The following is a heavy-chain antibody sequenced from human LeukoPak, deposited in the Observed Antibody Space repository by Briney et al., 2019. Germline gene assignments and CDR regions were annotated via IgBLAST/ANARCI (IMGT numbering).Heavy chain of an antibody. CDR3: AKAQPPITMIVVVTYFDP. J-gene: IGHJ5*02. V-gene: IGHV3-23*01. CDR2: ISGSGGST. D-gene: IGHD3-22*01. Sequence: GGSLRLSCAASGFTFSSYAMSWVRQAPGKVLGWVSAISGSGGSTYYADSVKGRFTISRDNSKNALYPQMNSLRAEDTAVYYCAKAQPPITMIVVVTYFDPWGQGTLVTVSS. CDR1: GFTFSSYA.